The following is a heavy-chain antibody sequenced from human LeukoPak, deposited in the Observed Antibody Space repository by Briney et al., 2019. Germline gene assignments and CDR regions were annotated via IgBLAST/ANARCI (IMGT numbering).Heavy chain of an antibody. J-gene: IGHJ4*02. CDR3: ARGRLYYYDSSGYLLMDYFDY. V-gene: IGHV3-20*04. D-gene: IGHD3-22*01. CDR2: INWNGGST. Sequence: GGSLRLSCAAPGFTFDDYGMSWVRQAPGKGLEWVSGINWNGGSTGYADSVKGRFTISRDNAKNSLYLRMNSLRAEDTALYYCARGRLYYYDSSGYLLMDYFDYWGQGTLVTVSS. CDR1: GFTFDDYG.